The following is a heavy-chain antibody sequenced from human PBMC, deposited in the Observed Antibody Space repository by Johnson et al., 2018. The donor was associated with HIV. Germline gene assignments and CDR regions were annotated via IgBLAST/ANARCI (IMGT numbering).Heavy chain of an antibody. CDR3: AREIIAARPSAFDI. J-gene: IGHJ3*02. CDR1: GFTVSSNY. V-gene: IGHV3-66*01. CDR2: IYSGGTT. D-gene: IGHD6-6*01. Sequence: VQLVESGGGVVQPGRSLRLSCAASGFTVSSNYMNWVRQAPGKGLEWVSVIYSGGTTYYADSVKGRFTISRDNSKNTLYLQMNSLRAEDTAVYYCAREIIAARPSAFDIWGQGTMVTVSS.